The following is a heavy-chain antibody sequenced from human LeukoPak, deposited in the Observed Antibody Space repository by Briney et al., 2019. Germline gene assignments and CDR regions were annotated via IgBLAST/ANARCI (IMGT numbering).Heavy chain of an antibody. CDR3: AKDRGYSSSSQGFDY. Sequence: GGSLTLSCTASGFPLSSYAMSWVRQAPGEGLEGVSAISGSGGNTYYAHSVKGRFNISRDNSKNTLYLKMNSLRAEDTAVYYCAKDRGYSSSSQGFDYWGQGTLVTVSS. J-gene: IGHJ4*02. CDR1: GFPLSSYA. D-gene: IGHD6-6*01. V-gene: IGHV3-23*01. CDR2: ISGSGGNT.